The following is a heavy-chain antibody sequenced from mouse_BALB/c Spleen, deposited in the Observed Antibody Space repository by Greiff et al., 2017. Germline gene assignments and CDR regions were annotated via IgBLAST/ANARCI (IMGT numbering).Heavy chain of an antibody. V-gene: IGHV5-6*01. D-gene: IGHD6-2*01. CDR1: GFTFSSYG. CDR3: ARHSRAMDY. CDR2: ISSGGSYT. Sequence: EVKLVESGGDLVKPGGSLKLSCAASGFTFSSYGMSWVRQTPDKRLEWVATISSGGSYTYYPDSVKGRFTISRDNAKNTLYLQMSSLKSEDTAMYYCARHSRAMDYWGQGTSVTVSS. J-gene: IGHJ4*01.